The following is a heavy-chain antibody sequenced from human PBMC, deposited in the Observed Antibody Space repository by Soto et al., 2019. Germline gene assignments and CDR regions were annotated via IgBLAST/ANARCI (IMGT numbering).Heavy chain of an antibody. CDR1: GYTFTSYG. V-gene: IGHV1-18*01. CDR3: ARYIAAAGAYYYYYGMDV. CDR2: ISSYNGKT. J-gene: IGHJ6*02. D-gene: IGHD6-13*01. Sequence: QVQLVQSGAEVKKPGASVKVSCKASGYTFTSYGFSWVRQAPGQGLEWMGWISSYNGKTKYAQTLQCRVTMTTDTTTRTAYMELRRLRDDDTAVYYCARYIAAAGAYYYYYGMDVWGQGTTVTVFS.